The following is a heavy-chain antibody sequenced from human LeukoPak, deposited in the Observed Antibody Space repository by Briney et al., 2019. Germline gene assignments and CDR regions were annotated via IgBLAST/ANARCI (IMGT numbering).Heavy chain of an antibody. Sequence: GGSLRLSCAASGFTFSSYGMHWVRQAPGKGLEWVSVIYSGGSTYYADSVKGRFTISRDNSKNTLYLQMNSLRAEDTAVYYCARDRGSWYYFDYWGQGTLVTVSS. CDR1: GFTFSSYG. V-gene: IGHV3-NL1*01. J-gene: IGHJ4*02. CDR3: ARDRGSWYYFDY. D-gene: IGHD6-13*01. CDR2: IYSGGST.